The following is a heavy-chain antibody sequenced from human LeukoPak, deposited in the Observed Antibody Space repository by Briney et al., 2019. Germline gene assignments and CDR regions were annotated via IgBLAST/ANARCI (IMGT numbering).Heavy chain of an antibody. CDR1: GFTFSSYA. CDR3: AKDIRVREFFARN. V-gene: IGHV3-23*01. Sequence: GGSLRLSCAASGFTFSSYAMSWVRQAPGEGLEWVSAISGSGGSTYYADSVKGRFTISRDNSKNTLYLQMNSLRAEDTAVYYCAKDIRVREFFARNWGQGTLVTVSS. CDR2: ISGSGGST. J-gene: IGHJ4*02. D-gene: IGHD3-10*01.